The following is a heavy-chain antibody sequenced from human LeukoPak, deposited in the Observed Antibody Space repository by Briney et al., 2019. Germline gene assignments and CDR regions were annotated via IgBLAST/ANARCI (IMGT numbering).Heavy chain of an antibody. CDR2: ISYDGSNK. J-gene: IGHJ3*02. D-gene: IGHD6-13*01. CDR3: ARDRGGSSWYFDAFDI. CDR1: GFTFSSYG. Sequence: GGSLRLSCAASGFTFSSYGMHWVRQAPGKGLEWVAVISYDGSNKYYADSVKGRFAISRDNSKNTLYLQMNSLRAEDMAVYYCARDRGGSSWYFDAFDIWGQGTMVTVSS. V-gene: IGHV3-30*03.